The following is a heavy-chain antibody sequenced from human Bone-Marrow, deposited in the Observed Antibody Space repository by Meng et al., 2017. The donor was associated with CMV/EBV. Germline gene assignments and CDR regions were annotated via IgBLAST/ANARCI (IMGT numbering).Heavy chain of an antibody. CDR1: GFTVSSNY. J-gene: IGHJ6*02. D-gene: IGHD3-10*01. CDR2: IYSGGST. CDR3: ARDEMVRGVMGYCMDV. V-gene: IGHV3-53*01. Sequence: GGSLRLSCAASGFTVSSNYMSWVRQAPGKGLEWVSVIYSGGSTYYADSVKGRFTISRDNSKNTLYLQMNSLRAEDTAVYYCARDEMVRGVMGYCMDVWGQGTTVTVSS.